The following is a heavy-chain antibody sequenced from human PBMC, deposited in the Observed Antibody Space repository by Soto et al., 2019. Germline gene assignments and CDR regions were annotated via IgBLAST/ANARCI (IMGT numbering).Heavy chain of an antibody. D-gene: IGHD4-17*01. CDR2: ISGSGGST. J-gene: IGHJ4*02. CDR3: AKADYGDYVVGLDY. CDR1: GFTFSSYA. Sequence: EVQLLESGGGLVQPGGSLRLSCAASGFTFSSYAMSWVRQAPGKGLEWASAISGSGGSTYYADSVKGRFTISRDNSKNTLYLQMNSLRAEDTAVYYCAKADYGDYVVGLDYWGQGTLVTVSS. V-gene: IGHV3-23*01.